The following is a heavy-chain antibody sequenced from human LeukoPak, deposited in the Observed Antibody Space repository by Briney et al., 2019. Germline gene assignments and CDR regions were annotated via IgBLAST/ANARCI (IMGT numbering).Heavy chain of an antibody. CDR3: ARGILRQQLVHTY. CDR2: MNPNSGNT. CDR1: GYTFTSYD. V-gene: IGHV1-8*01. D-gene: IGHD6-13*01. Sequence: ASVKVSCKASGYTFTSYDINWVRQATGQGLEWMGWMNPNSGNTGYAQKFQGRVTMTRNTSIGTAYMELSSLRSEDTAVYYRARGILRQQLVHTYWGQGTLVTVSS. J-gene: IGHJ4*02.